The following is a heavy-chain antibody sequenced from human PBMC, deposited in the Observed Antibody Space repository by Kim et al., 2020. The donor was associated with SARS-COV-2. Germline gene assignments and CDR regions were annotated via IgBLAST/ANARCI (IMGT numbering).Heavy chain of an antibody. J-gene: IGHJ4*02. CDR3: ARPTGYSSSGPIDY. D-gene: IGHD6-6*01. Sequence: SPSFQGQVTISADKSISTAYLQWSSLKASDTAMYYCARPTGYSSSGPIDYWGQGTLVTVSS. V-gene: IGHV5-51*01.